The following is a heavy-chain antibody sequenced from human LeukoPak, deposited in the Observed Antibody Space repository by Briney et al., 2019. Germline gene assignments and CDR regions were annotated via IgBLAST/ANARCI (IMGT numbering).Heavy chain of an antibody. CDR2: ISVSGGST. Sequence: GGSLRLSCAASGFTFSSYAMSWVRQAPGKGLEWVPAISVSGGSTYSADSVKGRFTIPRDNSKNTLFLQMNSLRAEDTAVYYCAKVFSTATTGREGFYFDYWGQGTLVTVSS. CDR3: AKVFSTATTGREGFYFDY. V-gene: IGHV3-23*01. J-gene: IGHJ4*02. D-gene: IGHD4-11*01. CDR1: GFTFSSYA.